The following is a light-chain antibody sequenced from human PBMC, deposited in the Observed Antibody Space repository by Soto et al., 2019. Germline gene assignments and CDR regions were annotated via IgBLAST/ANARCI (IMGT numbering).Light chain of an antibody. CDR2: GAS. J-gene: IGKJ1*01. CDR3: QQYGSSPWT. V-gene: IGKV3-20*01. Sequence: ETVLTQSPGTLSLSPGDRATLSCMSSQSVSSSYLAWYQQKPGQAPRLLIYGASSRATGIPDRFSGSGSGTDFTLTISRLEPEDFAVYYCQQYGSSPWTFGQGTKVDI. CDR1: QSVSSSY.